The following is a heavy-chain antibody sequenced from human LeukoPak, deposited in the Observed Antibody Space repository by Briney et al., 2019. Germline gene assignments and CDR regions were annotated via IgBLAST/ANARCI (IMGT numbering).Heavy chain of an antibody. J-gene: IGHJ1*01. D-gene: IGHD2-15*01. V-gene: IGHV4-59*01. CDR1: GGSISTYY. CDR2: IYYSGST. CDR3: ARDTGVVVGYFQH. Sequence: PSETLSLTCTVSGGSISTYYWSWIRQPPGKGLEWIGYIYYSGSTSYNPSLKSRITISVDTFKNQFSLKLSSVTAADTAVYYCARDTGVVVGYFQHWGQGTPVTVSS.